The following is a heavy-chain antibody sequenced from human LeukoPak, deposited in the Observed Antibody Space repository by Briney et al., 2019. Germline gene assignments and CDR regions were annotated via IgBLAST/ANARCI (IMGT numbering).Heavy chain of an antibody. J-gene: IGHJ5*02. V-gene: IGHV4-4*07. CDR3: ARGRQQLLPNWFDP. CDR2: IYTSGST. CDR1: GGSISSYY. Sequence: SETLSLTCTVSGGSISSYYWSWIRQPAGKGLEWIGRIYTSGSTNYNPSLKSRVTMSVDTSKNQFSLKLSSVTAADTAVYYCARGRQQLLPNWFDPWGQGTLVTVSS. D-gene: IGHD6-13*01.